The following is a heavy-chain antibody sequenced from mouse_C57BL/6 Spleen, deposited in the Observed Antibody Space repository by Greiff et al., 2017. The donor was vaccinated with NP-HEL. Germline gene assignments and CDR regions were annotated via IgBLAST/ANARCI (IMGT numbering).Heavy chain of an antibody. J-gene: IGHJ1*03. CDR1: GYSFTDYN. CDR3: ARETGTRYFDV. Sequence: VQLKESGPELVKSGASVKISCKASGYSFTDYNMNWVKQSNGKSLEWIGVINPNYGTTSYNQKFKGKATLTVDQSSSTAYMQLNSLTSEDSAVYCCARETGTRYFDVWGTGTTLTVSS. V-gene: IGHV1-39*01. CDR2: INPNYGTT. D-gene: IGHD4-1*01.